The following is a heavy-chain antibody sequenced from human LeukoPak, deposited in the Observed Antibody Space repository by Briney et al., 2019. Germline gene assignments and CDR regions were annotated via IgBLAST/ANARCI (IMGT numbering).Heavy chain of an antibody. CDR1: GGSISSSSYY. CDR3: ARVNTLIRGIGWFDH. D-gene: IGHD3-10*01. Sequence: SETLSLTCTVSGGSISSSSYYWGWIRQPPGKGLELIGNIYYSGTTYYNPSLKSRVTISVDTSKNQFSLKLSSVTAADTAVYYCARVNTLIRGIGWFDHWGQGILVTVSS. V-gene: IGHV4-39*07. CDR2: IYYSGTT. J-gene: IGHJ5*02.